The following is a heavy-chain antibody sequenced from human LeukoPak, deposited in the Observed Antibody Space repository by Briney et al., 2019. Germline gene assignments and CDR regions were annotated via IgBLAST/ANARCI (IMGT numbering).Heavy chain of an antibody. CDR3: ARTTYASNSSGWYNHFDY. V-gene: IGHV3-23*01. J-gene: IGHJ4*02. D-gene: IGHD6-19*01. CDR2: ISSSGYST. Sequence: GGSLRLSCAASGFTFSSYAMTWVRQAPGKGLEWVSTISSSGYSTYYADSVKGRFTISRDNSKNTLYLQLNSLRAEDTTVYYCARTTYASNSSGWYNHFDYWGQGTLVTVSS. CDR1: GFTFSSYA.